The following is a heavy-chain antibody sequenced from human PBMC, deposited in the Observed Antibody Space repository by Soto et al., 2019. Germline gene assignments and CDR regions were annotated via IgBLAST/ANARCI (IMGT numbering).Heavy chain of an antibody. Sequence: QVQLQESGPGLVKPSETLSLTCTVSGGSVSSGSYYWSWIRQPPGKGLEWIGYIYYSGSTNYNPSLKSRVTISVDTSKNQFSRKLCSVTAADTAVYCCARLRDSSGVDPWGQGTLVTVSS. CDR3: ARLRDSSGVDP. CDR2: IYYSGST. D-gene: IGHD6-25*01. CDR1: GGSVSSGSYY. V-gene: IGHV4-61*01. J-gene: IGHJ5*02.